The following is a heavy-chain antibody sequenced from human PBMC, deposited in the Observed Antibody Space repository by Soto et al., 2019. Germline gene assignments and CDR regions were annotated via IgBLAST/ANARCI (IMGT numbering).Heavy chain of an antibody. CDR3: ARSTGSGFRPATHRFHWFDP. CDR2: IIPIFRTP. V-gene: IGHV1-69*01. D-gene: IGHD5-12*01. Sequence: QVQLVQSVAEVKQPGSSVKVSCHASGVTFSSFAISWVRQAPGQGLAWMGGIIPIFRTPNYAQNFQGRVTITADESTSSVYMELSRLRSEDTPVYYCARSTGSGFRPATHRFHWFDPWGQGPLVTGSS. CDR1: GVTFSSFA. J-gene: IGHJ5*02.